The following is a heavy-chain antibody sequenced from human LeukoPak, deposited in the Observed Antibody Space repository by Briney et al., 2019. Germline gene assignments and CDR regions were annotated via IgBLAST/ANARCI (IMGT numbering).Heavy chain of an antibody. Sequence: SETLSLTCTVSGGSISIYYWRWIRHPPGKGLEWIGSIYYTGSTDYNPSLKSRVTISVDTSKNQCSLKLSSVTAADTAVYYCARGRWLQLPDRWGQGNLVTVSS. D-gene: IGHD5-24*01. J-gene: IGHJ4*02. V-gene: IGHV4-59*01. CDR1: GGSISIYY. CDR2: IYYTGST. CDR3: ARGRWLQLPDR.